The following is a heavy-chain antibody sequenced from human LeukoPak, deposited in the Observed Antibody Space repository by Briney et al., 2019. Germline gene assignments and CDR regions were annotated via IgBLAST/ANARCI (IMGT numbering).Heavy chain of an antibody. CDR2: ISGSGANT. CDR1: GFTFSGYA. CDR3: AKDRLELHDYYMAV. D-gene: IGHD1-7*01. J-gene: IGHJ6*03. Sequence: GGSLRLSCAASGFTFSGYAMSWVRQAPGRGLEWDSAISGSGANTYSVGSVKGRFTISRDNSKNTLFLQMNSLRAEDTAVYYCAKDRLELHDYYMAVWGKGTTVTVSS. V-gene: IGHV3-23*01.